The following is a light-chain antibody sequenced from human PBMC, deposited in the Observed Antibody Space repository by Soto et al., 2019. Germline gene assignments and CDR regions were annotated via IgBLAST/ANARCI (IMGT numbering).Light chain of an antibody. J-gene: IGLJ1*01. CDR3: QSYDSRLSADV. CDR1: SSNIGAGYD. Sequence: QSVLTHPPSVSGAPGQRVTISCTGSSSNIGAGYDVHWYLQVPGTAPKLLVYTHNNRPSGVPDRFSGSTSGTSASLAITGLQSEDEADYYCQSYDSRLSADVFGTGTKVTVL. CDR2: THN. V-gene: IGLV1-40*01.